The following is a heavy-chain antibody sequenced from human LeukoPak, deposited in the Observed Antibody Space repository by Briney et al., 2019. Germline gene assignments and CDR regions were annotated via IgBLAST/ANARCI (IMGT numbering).Heavy chain of an antibody. CDR1: GASISSYY. Sequence: SETLSLPCTVSGASISSYYWSWIRQPPGKGLEWLGYISYSGTTDYNPSLKSRVTISVDTSKNHFSLKLSSVTAADTALYYCAREGGSHRDFDFWGQGILVTVSS. CDR2: ISYSGTT. J-gene: IGHJ4*02. V-gene: IGHV4-59*01. CDR3: AREGGSHRDFDF. D-gene: IGHD1-26*01.